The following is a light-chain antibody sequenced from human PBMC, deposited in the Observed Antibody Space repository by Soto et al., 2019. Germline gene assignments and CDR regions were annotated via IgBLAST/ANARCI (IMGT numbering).Light chain of an antibody. CDR3: LQAYNYPLT. J-gene: IGKJ4*01. CDR1: QSVSSY. V-gene: IGKV3-11*01. Sequence: IVLTQSPGTLSLSPGERATLSCRASQSVSSYLAWYQQKPGQAPRLLIYDASNRATGIPARFSGSGSGTDFTLTISSLQPEDFATYYCLQAYNYPLTFGGGTKVDIK. CDR2: DAS.